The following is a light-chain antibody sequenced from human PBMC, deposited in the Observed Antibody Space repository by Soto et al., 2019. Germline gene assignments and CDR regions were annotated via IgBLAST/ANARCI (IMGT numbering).Light chain of an antibody. J-gene: IGLJ2*01. V-gene: IGLV2-14*03. CDR3: SSYTTTTHVV. CDR2: DVT. Sequence: QSVLTQPASVSGSPGQSITISCTGTSSDVGGYGLVSWYQQHPGRAPKLMIYDVTHRPSGVSNRFLGSKSGNTASLTISGLQAEDEADYYCSSYTTTTHVVFGGGTKLTVL. CDR1: SSDVGGYGL.